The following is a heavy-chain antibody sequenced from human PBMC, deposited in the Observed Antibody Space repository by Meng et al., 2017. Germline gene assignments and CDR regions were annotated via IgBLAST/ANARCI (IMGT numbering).Heavy chain of an antibody. CDR2: ISYDGSNK. D-gene: IGHD4-17*01. Sequence: GGSLRLSCAASGFTFSSYAMHWVRQAPGKGLEWVAVISYDGSNKYYADSVEGRFTISRDNSKNTLYLQMNSLRAEDTAVYYCARDVITVTHYYYYYGMDVWGQGTTVTVSS. V-gene: IGHV3-30*04. J-gene: IGHJ6*02. CDR1: GFTFSSYA. CDR3: ARDVITVTHYYYYYGMDV.